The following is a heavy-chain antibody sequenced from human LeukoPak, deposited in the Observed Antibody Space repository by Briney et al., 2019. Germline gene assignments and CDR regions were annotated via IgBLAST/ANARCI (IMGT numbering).Heavy chain of an antibody. J-gene: IGHJ4*02. V-gene: IGHV1-24*01. CDR3: ATDRRRRDGYNWCY. D-gene: IGHD5-24*01. CDR2: FDPEDGET. CDR1: GYTLTELS. Sequence: ASVTVSCKVSGYTLTELSMHWVRQAPGKGLEWMGGFDPEDGETIYAQKFQGRVTMTEDTSTDTAYMELSSLRSEDTAVYYCATDRRRRDGYNWCYWGQGTLVTVSS.